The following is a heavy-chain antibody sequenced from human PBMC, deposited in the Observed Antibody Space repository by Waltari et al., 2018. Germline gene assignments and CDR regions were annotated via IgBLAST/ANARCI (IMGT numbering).Heavy chain of an antibody. D-gene: IGHD3-9*01. CDR3: VKDRPDWPIDY. CDR1: GFPFSSYS. J-gene: IGHJ4*02. Sequence: EVQLLESGGGLVQPGGSLRLSCAASGFPFSSYSMSWVRQAPGKGLEWVSSISSNGAATYYADSVKGRFTISRDNSKNTLYLQISSLRAEDTAIYYCVKDRPDWPIDYWGQGTLVTVSS. CDR2: ISSNGAAT. V-gene: IGHV3-23*01.